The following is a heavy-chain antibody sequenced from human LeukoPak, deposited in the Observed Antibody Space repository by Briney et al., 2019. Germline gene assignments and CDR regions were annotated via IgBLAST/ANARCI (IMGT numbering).Heavy chain of an antibody. J-gene: IGHJ4*02. CDR3: ARVTGSGSYWVDY. CDR1: GFTFSSYA. D-gene: IGHD3-10*01. CDR2: VSYDGSSQ. V-gene: IGHV3-30*04. Sequence: GGSLRLSCAASGFTFSSYAMQWVRQAPGKGLEWVALVSYDGSSQHFADSVKGRFIISRENSKNTLYLQMNSLRGEDTALYYCARVTGSGSYWVDYWGQGTLVTVSS.